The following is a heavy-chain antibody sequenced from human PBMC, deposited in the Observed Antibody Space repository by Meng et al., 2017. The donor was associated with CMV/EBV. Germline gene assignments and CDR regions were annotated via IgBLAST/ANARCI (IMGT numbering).Heavy chain of an antibody. CDR3: ARDQGVGATRTWLAGQDY. D-gene: IGHD1-26*01. CDR1: GYTFTGYY. CDR2: INPNSGGT. Sequence: ASVKVSCKASGYTFTGYYMHGVRQAPGQGLEWMGWINPNSGGTNYAQKFQGRVTMTRDTSISTAYMELSRLRSDDTAVYYCARDQGVGATRTWLAGQDYWGQGTLVTVSS. V-gene: IGHV1-2*02. J-gene: IGHJ4*02.